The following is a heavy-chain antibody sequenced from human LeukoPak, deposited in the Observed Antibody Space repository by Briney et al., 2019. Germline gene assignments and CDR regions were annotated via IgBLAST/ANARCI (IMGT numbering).Heavy chain of an antibody. V-gene: IGHV4-39*01. CDR3: ARHSSSWSPGPDY. J-gene: IGHJ4*02. Sequence: SETLSLTCAVYGGSFSDYYWGWIRQPPGKGLEWIGTIYYSGNTYYIPSLKSRLTISVDTSKNQFSLKLSSVTAADTAVYYCARHSSSWSPGPDYWGPGTLVTVSS. CDR2: IYYSGNT. D-gene: IGHD6-13*01. CDR1: GGSFSDYY.